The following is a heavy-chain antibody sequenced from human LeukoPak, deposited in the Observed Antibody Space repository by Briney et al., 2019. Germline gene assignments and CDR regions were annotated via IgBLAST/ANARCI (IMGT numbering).Heavy chain of an antibody. V-gene: IGHV3-21*01. Sequence: GGSLRLSCAASGYTFSSPGMNWVRQAPGKGLEWVSSISGDSASKFYADSVRGRFTISRDNAKNSLYLQMNSLRAEDTAVYYCAKYQTGTWTSYDSSDIWGQGTLVTDSS. J-gene: IGHJ3*02. CDR3: AKYQTGTWTSYDSSDI. CDR2: ISGDSASK. CDR1: GYTFSSPG. D-gene: IGHD1-7*01.